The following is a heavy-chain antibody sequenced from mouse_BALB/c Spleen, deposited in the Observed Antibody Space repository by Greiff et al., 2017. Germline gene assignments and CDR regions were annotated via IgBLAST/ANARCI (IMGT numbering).Heavy chain of an antibody. CDR2: IWAGGST. Sequence: VKLMESGPGLVAPSQSLSITCTVSGFSLTSYGVHWVRQPPGKGLEWLGVIWAGGSTNYNSALMSRLSISKDNSKSQVFLKMNSLQTDDTAMYYCAREPPYDYYAMDYWGQGTSVTVSS. J-gene: IGHJ4*01. D-gene: IGHD6-5*01. V-gene: IGHV2-9*02. CDR1: GFSLTSYG. CDR3: AREPPYDYYAMDY.